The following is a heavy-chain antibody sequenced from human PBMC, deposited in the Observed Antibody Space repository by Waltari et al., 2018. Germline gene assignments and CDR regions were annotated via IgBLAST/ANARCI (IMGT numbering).Heavy chain of an antibody. J-gene: IGHJ4*02. CDR3: ASYYYGSGRYFDY. D-gene: IGHD3-10*01. CDR1: GYSISSGYY. CDR2: IYHSGRT. V-gene: IGHV4-38-2*01. Sequence: QVQLQESGPGLVKPSETLSLTCAVSGYSISSGYYWGWIRQPPGTGLEWIGSIYHSGRTYYNPSLKSRVTISVDTSKNQFSLKLSSVTAADTAVYYCASYYYGSGRYFDYWGQGTLVTVSS.